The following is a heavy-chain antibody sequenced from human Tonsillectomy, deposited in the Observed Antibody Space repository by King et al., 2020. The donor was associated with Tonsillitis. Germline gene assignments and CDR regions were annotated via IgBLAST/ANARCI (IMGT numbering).Heavy chain of an antibody. V-gene: IGHV3-48*02. D-gene: IGHD2-15*01. J-gene: IGHJ6*02. CDR1: GFTFSSYS. CDR3: AREQRLLIHAKTRPYYYYAMYV. Sequence: VQLVESGGGLVQPGGSLRLSCAASGFTFSSYSMNWVRQAPGKGLEWVSYISSSSSTIYYADSVKGRFTISRDNAKNSLYLQMNSLRDEDTAAYYCAREQRLLIHAKTRPYYYYAMYVWGQGTTGTVS. CDR2: ISSSSSTI.